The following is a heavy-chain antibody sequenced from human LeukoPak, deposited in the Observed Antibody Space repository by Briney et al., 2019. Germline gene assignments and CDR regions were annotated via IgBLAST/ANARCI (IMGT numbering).Heavy chain of an antibody. V-gene: IGHV3-73*01. Sequence: GGSLKLSCEASGFSLSDSALHWVRQASGKGLEWVGRIRSKVKSDATAYAESVRGRFTISRDDSKNTAYLQMNSLKIEDTAVYYCTTSQPVGGNDGPDIWGQGTMVIVSS. CDR2: IRSKVKSDAT. CDR1: GFSLSDSA. D-gene: IGHD1-26*01. CDR3: TTSQPVGGNDGPDI. J-gene: IGHJ3*02.